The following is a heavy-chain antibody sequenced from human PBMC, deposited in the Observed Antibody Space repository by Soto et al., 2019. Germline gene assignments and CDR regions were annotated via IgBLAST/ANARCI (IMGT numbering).Heavy chain of an antibody. J-gene: IGHJ3*02. CDR3: ARDGITGTRTGAFDI. CDR2: IWYDGSNK. V-gene: IGHV3-33*08. D-gene: IGHD1-7*01. CDR1: GFTFSSYG. Sequence: GGSPRLSCVASGFTFSSYGMHWVRQAPGKGLEWVAVIWYDGSNKDYADSVEGRFTISRDNSKNTMYLQMKSLRAEDTAVYCCARDGITGTRTGAFDIWGQGTIVTVSS.